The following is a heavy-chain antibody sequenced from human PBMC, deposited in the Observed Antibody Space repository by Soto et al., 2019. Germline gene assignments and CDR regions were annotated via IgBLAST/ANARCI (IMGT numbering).Heavy chain of an antibody. Sequence: QVQLVESGGGVVQPGRSLRLSCAASGFTISSYAMHWVRQAPGKGLEWVAVISYEGSNKYYADSVKGRFTMSRDNSKNTLYLQMNRLRTEDTAVYYCARPLWRDDFNWGYFDLWGRGTLVTVSS. CDR3: ARPLWRDDFNWGYFDL. CDR1: GFTISSYA. J-gene: IGHJ2*01. CDR2: ISYEGSNK. D-gene: IGHD2-21*01. V-gene: IGHV3-30-3*01.